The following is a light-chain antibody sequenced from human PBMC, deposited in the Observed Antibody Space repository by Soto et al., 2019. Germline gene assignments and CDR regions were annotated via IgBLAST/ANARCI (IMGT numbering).Light chain of an antibody. V-gene: IGKV1-5*03. CDR1: QTISSW. CDR2: KAS. Sequence: DIQMTQSPSTLSASVGDRVTITCRASQTISSWLAWYQRKPGKAPKLLIYKASTLKSGVPSRFSGGGSGTEFTLTISSLQPDDFATYYCQQYNTYSTFGQGTRLEIK. CDR3: QQYNTYST. J-gene: IGKJ5*01.